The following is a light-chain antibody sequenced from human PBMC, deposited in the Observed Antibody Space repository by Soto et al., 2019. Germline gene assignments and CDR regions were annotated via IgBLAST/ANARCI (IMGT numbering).Light chain of an antibody. CDR2: GAS. Sequence: EIVMTQSPGTLSVSPGERATLSCRASQSVSSSLAWYQHKPGQAPRLLMYGASTRATGIPDRFSGSGSGTDFTLTISRLEPEDLAVYYCQKYGSSPPITFGQGTRLEI. CDR1: QSVSSS. J-gene: IGKJ5*01. CDR3: QKYGSSPPIT. V-gene: IGKV3-20*01.